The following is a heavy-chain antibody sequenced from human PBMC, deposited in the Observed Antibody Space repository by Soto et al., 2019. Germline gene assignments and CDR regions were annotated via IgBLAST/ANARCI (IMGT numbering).Heavy chain of an antibody. CDR1: GYTFTSYG. CDR3: ARGDMVRGVTRSYYYGMDV. D-gene: IGHD3-10*01. Sequence: GASVKVSCKASGYTFTSYGISWVRQAPGQGLEWMGWISAYNGNTNYAQKLQGRVTMTTDTSTSTAYMELRSLRSDDTAVYYCARGDMVRGVTRSYYYGMDVWGQGTTVTVSS. V-gene: IGHV1-18*04. J-gene: IGHJ6*02. CDR2: ISAYNGNT.